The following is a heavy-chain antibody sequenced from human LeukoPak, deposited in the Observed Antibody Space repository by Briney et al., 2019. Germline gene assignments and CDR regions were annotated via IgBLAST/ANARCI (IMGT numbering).Heavy chain of an antibody. Sequence: SETLSLTCTVSGGSISSYSWCWIRQPPGKGLEWIGYKSYSGGTNYNPSLKSRVTISVDTSKRQISLTLNSVTAADTAAYYCVRDGGEWLPDYWGQGILVTVSS. J-gene: IGHJ4*02. CDR2: KSYSGGT. CDR3: VRDGGEWLPDY. D-gene: IGHD3-3*01. CDR1: GGSISSYS. V-gene: IGHV4-59*01.